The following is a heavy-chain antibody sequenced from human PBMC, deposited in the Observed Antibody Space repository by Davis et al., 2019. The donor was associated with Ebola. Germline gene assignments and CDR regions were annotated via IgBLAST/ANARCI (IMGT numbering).Heavy chain of an antibody. J-gene: IGHJ4*02. CDR1: GFTFSSYW. V-gene: IGHV3-7*01. Sequence: GGSLRLSCAASGFTFSSYWMSWVRQAPGKGLEWVANIKQDGSEKYYVDSVKGRFTISRDNAKNTLYLQMNSLRAEDTAVYYCATGDSSGWPYYFDYWGQGTLVTVSS. CDR2: IKQDGSEK. CDR3: ATGDSSGWPYYFDY. D-gene: IGHD6-19*01.